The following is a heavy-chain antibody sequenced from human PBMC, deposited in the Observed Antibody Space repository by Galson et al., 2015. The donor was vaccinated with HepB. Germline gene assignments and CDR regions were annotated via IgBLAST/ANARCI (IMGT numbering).Heavy chain of an antibody. J-gene: IGHJ6*03. Sequence: SVKVSCKASGYTFTSYDINWVRQATGQGLEWMGWMNPNSGNTGYAQKFQGRVTMTRNTSISTAYMELSSLRSEDTAVYYCARVGYSITSFVLYYYYMDVWGKGTTVTVSS. CDR2: MNPNSGNT. CDR3: ARVGYSITSFVLYYYYMDV. D-gene: IGHD1-14*01. V-gene: IGHV1-8*01. CDR1: GYTFTSYD.